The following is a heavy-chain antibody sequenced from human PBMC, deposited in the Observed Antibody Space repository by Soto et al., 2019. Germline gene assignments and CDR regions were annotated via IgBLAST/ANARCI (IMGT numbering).Heavy chain of an antibody. Sequence: GGSLRLSCAASGFAFRIYGMHWVRQAPGKGLEWVAVISYDGNDKKYADSVKGRFTISRDNSKNTLYVQMSSLRAEDTAAYYCAKDLSVGSVDYYFDYWGQGTLVTVSS. D-gene: IGHD1-26*01. CDR3: AKDLSVGSVDYYFDY. CDR1: GFAFRIYG. CDR2: ISYDGNDK. J-gene: IGHJ4*02. V-gene: IGHV3-30*18.